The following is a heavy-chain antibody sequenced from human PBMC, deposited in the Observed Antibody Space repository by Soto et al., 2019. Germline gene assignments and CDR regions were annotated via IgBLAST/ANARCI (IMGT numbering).Heavy chain of an antibody. D-gene: IGHD6-13*01. CDR1: GGSFNNYA. J-gene: IGHJ4*02. CDR2: IIPSSGTP. CDR3: ASSYGTSWYGDY. Sequence: QVQLVQSGAEVKKPGSSVKVSCKASGGSFNNYAVTWVRQAPGQGLEWMGGIIPSSGTPNYAQRFQGRVTITADESTSTVSMELSSLSSEDTALYYCASSYGTSWYGDYWGQGTLVTVSS. V-gene: IGHV1-69*01.